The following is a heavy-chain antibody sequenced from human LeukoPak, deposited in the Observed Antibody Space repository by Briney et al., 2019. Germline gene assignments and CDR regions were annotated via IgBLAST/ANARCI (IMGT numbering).Heavy chain of an antibody. V-gene: IGHV4-59*08. D-gene: IGHD1-26*01. CDR3: ARRVGATPYFDY. CDR2: IYYSGST. Sequence: SETLSLTCTVSGGSISTYYWSWIRQPPGKGLEWIGYIYYSGSTNYNPSLKSRVTISVDTSKNQFSLKLSSVTAADTAVYYCARRVGATPYFDYWGQGTLVTVSS. CDR1: GGSISTYY. J-gene: IGHJ4*02.